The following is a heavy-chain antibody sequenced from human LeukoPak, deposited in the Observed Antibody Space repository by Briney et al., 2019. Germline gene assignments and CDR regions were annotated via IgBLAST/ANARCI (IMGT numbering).Heavy chain of an antibody. CDR1: GYTFSSYH. CDR2: IIPSGGST. Sequence: ASVKVSCKASGYTFSSYHMYSVRQVPGQGLECMGRIIPSGGSTNYAQKFQGRLTMTRDMSTSAVYMELSSLRAEDTAVYFCARDSYGIDYWGQGTLVTVSS. D-gene: IGHD4-17*01. J-gene: IGHJ4*02. CDR3: ARDSYGIDY. V-gene: IGHV1-46*01.